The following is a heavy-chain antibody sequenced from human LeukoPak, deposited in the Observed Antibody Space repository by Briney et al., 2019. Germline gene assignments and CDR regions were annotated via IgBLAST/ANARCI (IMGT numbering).Heavy chain of an antibody. D-gene: IGHD4-17*01. V-gene: IGHV3-7*01. CDR2: IKQDGSEK. J-gene: IGHJ4*02. CDR1: GFTFSTYW. Sequence: GGSLRLSCAASGFTFSTYWMSWVRQAPGKGLEWVANIKQDGSEKYYVDSVKGRFTISRDNAKNSLYLQMNSLRDEDTAVYYCARDRGGDTRHYLDYWGQGTLVTVSS. CDR3: ARDRGGDTRHYLDY.